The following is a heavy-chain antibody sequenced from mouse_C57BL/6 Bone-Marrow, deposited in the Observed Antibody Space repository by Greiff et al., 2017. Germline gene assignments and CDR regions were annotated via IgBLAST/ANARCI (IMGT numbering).Heavy chain of an antibody. CDR1: GYSFTGYF. CDR2: INPYNGDT. D-gene: IGHD1-1*01. V-gene: IGHV1-20*01. J-gene: IGHJ1*03. CDR3: ARSDYGSSPWYFDV. Sequence: EVQLQESGPELVKPGDSVKISCKASGYSFTGYFMNWVMQSHGKSLEWIGRINPYNGDTFYNQKFKGKATLTVDKSSSTAHMALRSLTSEDSAVYYCARSDYGSSPWYFDVWGTGTTVTVSS.